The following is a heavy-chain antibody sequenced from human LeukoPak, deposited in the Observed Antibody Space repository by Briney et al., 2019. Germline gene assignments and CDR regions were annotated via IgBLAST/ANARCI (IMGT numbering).Heavy chain of an antibody. J-gene: IGHJ4*02. CDR3: VRVSTGWNFDY. CDR1: VYVFTDDIHYY. V-gene: IGHV1-2*02. CDR2: ISPYNGGT. Sequence: ASLRVSCAASVYVFTDDIHYYIHWVRQAPGQGLGWVGWISPYNGGTKYAQRLQGRVTLTRDTSINTAYMELNSLLSADTAVYYCVRVSTGWNFDYWGQASLVTVSS. D-gene: IGHD2-8*02.